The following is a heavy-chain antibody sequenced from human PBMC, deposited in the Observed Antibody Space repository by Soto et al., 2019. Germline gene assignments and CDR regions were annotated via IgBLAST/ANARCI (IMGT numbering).Heavy chain of an antibody. CDR2: ISGSGGST. V-gene: IGHV3-23*01. D-gene: IGHD2-2*01. J-gene: IGHJ3*02. CDR3: AKIGQYIVVVPAAILIDLNWMWAFDI. CDR1: GFTFSSYA. Sequence: GESLKISCAASGFTFSSYAMSWVRQAPGKGLEWVSAISGSGGSTYYADSVKGRFTISRDNSKNTLYLQMNSLRAEDTAVYYCAKIGQYIVVVPAAILIDLNWMWAFDIWGQGTMVTVSS.